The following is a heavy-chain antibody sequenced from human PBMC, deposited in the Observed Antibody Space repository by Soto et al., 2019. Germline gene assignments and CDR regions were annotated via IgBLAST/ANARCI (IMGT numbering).Heavy chain of an antibody. D-gene: IGHD2-15*01. CDR2: ISPYNGNT. Sequence: GASVKVSCKASGYTFTEYGVSWVLQAPGQGFEWMGWISPYNGNTYYAQRLQGRVTMTTDTSTSTAYMELKSLRSDDTAVYYCAREYCSGGSCYGPDYWGQGTLVTVSS. CDR3: AREYCSGGSCYGPDY. J-gene: IGHJ4*02. V-gene: IGHV1-18*01. CDR1: GYTFTEYG.